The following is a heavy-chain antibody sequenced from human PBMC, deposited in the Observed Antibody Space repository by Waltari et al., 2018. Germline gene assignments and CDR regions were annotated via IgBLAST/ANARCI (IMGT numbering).Heavy chain of an antibody. CDR2: INPNTGAT. Sequence: QVQLVQTGVEVKKPGASVRVSCKASGYTFTFYYLHWIRQAPGQGPEWMGWINPNTGATHYAQKFQGRVTMTRDTSINTAYLEVTSDDTAVYFCARDRWGESHGYGYWGRGTLVTVSS. D-gene: IGHD7-27*01. J-gene: IGHJ4*02. CDR1: GYTFTFYY. CDR3: ARDRWGESHGYGY. V-gene: IGHV1-2*02.